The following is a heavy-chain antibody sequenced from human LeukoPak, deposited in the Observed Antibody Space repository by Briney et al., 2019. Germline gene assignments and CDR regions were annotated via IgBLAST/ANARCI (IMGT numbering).Heavy chain of an antibody. CDR1: GGSISSYY. D-gene: IGHD2-2*01. Sequence: SETLSLTCTVSGGSISSYYWSWIRQPPGKGLEWIGEINHSGSTNYNPSLKSRVTISVDTSKNQFSLKLSSVTAADTAVYYCARVRYAIDYWGQGTLVTVSS. V-gene: IGHV4-34*01. CDR3: ARVRYAIDY. CDR2: INHSGST. J-gene: IGHJ4*02.